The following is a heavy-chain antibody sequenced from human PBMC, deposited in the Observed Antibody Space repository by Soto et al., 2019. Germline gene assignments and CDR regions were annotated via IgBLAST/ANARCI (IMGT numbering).Heavy chain of an antibody. CDR3: ARGGRGYCSVTNCYNPFDY. Sequence: SGTLALTCTVSGGSISVYYWSGIRQPPGKALEWIGYINYSGSTNYNPSLKSRVTISVDTSKNQFSLKLSSVTAADTAMYYCARGGRGYCSVTNCYNPFDYWGQGTLVTVSS. D-gene: IGHD2-2*02. J-gene: IGHJ4*02. CDR1: GGSISVYY. V-gene: IGHV4-59*01. CDR2: INYSGST.